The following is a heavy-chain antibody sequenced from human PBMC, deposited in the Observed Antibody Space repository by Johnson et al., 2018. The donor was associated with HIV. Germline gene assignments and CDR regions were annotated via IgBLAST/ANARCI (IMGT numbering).Heavy chain of an antibody. V-gene: IGHV3-30-3*01. Sequence: QVQLVESGGGVVQPGRSLRLSCAASGFTFSSYAMHWVRQAPGKGLEWVAVISYDGSNKYYADSVKGRFTISRDNSKNTLYLQMNSLRAEDTAVYYSARTISWIDAFDIWGQGTMVTVSS. D-gene: IGHD2-2*03. CDR2: ISYDGSNK. CDR1: GFTFSSYA. CDR3: ARTISWIDAFDI. J-gene: IGHJ3*02.